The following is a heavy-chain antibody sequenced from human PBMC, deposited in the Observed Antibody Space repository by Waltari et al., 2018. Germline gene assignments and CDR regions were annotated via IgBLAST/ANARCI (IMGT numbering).Heavy chain of an antibody. CDR1: GYTFTDYS. D-gene: IGHD2-2*01. Sequence: QVQLVQSGAEVKKPGASVKVSCQTSGYTFTDYSIPLCLQAPGQGIEWMGWISPNSGDTKFAQMFQGRVTMTRDTSISTAYMELSRLTSDDTAVYYCARGSRYCTSTTCPSSAFDVWGQGTTVTVSS. CDR2: ISPNSGDT. V-gene: IGHV1-2*02. CDR3: ARGSRYCTSTTCPSSAFDV. J-gene: IGHJ6*02.